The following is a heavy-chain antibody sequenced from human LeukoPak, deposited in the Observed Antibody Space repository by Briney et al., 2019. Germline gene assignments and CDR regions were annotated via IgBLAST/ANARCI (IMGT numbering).Heavy chain of an antibody. Sequence: SETLSLTCAVYGGSFSGYYWSWIRQPPGKGLVWIGEINHSGSTNYNPSLKSRVTISVDTSKNQFSLKLSSVTAADTAVYYCARGARSGTPWFYWGQGTLVTVSS. CDR3: ARGARSGTPWFY. V-gene: IGHV4-34*01. J-gene: IGHJ4*02. D-gene: IGHD2-2*01. CDR1: GGSFSGYY. CDR2: INHSGST.